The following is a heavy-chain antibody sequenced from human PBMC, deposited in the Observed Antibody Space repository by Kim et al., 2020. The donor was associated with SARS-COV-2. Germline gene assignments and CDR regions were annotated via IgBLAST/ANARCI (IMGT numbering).Heavy chain of an antibody. V-gene: IGHV5-10-1*01. J-gene: IGHJ6*02. D-gene: IGHD2-21*01. CDR1: GYSFTSYW. Sequence: GESLKISCKGSGYSFTSYWISWVRQMPGKGLEWMGRIDPSDSYTNYSPSFQGHVTISADKSISTAYLQWSSLKASDTAMYYCASNRDLRIVVGDDYYYYGMDVWGQGTTVTVSS. CDR3: ASNRDLRIVVGDDYYYYGMDV. CDR2: IDPSDSYT.